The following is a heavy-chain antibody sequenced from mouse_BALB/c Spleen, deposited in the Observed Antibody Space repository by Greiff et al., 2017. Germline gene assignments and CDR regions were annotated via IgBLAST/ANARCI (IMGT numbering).Heavy chain of an antibody. CDR2: ISDGGSYT. Sequence: EVKLEESGGGLVKPGGSLKLSCAASGFTFSDYYMYWVRQTPEKRLEWVATISDGGSYTYYPDSVKGRFTISRDNAKNNLYLQMSSLKSEDTAMYYCARMDGYYDWFADWGQGTLVTVS. CDR3: ARMDGYYDWFAD. D-gene: IGHD2-3*01. CDR1: GFTFSDYY. J-gene: IGHJ3*01. V-gene: IGHV5-4*02.